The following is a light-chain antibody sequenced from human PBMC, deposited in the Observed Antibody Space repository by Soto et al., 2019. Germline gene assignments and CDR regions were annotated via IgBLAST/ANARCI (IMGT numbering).Light chain of an antibody. CDR1: QSISNY. V-gene: IGKV1-39*01. CDR2: AAS. Sequence: DIQMTQSPSSLSASVGDRVTITCRASQSISNYLNWYQQKPGKAPKLLIYAASSLQSGVPSRFSGSGSGTDFTLTISSLQSEDFATYYCQHSYSAPLTFGGGTKVEI. J-gene: IGKJ4*01. CDR3: QHSYSAPLT.